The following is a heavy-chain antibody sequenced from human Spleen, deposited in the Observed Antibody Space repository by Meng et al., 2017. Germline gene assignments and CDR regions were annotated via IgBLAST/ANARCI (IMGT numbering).Heavy chain of an antibody. CDR3: ARDRLLDY. J-gene: IGHJ4*02. CDR1: GNIFTAHD. Sequence: QGQRVQSGSEVKKPGASMKVSCQASGNIFTAHDVHWVRQAPGQGLEWMGRINPNSGASNFAQNFQGRVTMTRDTSISTAYMELSRLRSDDTALYYCARDRLLDYWGQGTLVTVSS. V-gene: IGHV1-2*06. CDR2: INPNSGAS.